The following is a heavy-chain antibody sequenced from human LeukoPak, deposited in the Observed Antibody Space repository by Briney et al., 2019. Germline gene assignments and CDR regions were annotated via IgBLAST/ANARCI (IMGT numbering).Heavy chain of an antibody. D-gene: IGHD2-15*01. CDR1: GGTFSSYA. J-gene: IGHJ4*02. Sequence: ASVKVSCKASGGTFSSYAISWVRQAPGQGLEWMGGIIPIFGTANYAQKFQGRVTITTDESTRTAYMELSTVRSEDTAVYYCARDKVDCSSGSCYSLGFGYWGQGTLVTVSS. V-gene: IGHV1-69*05. CDR2: IIPIFGTA. CDR3: ARDKVDCSSGSCYSLGFGY.